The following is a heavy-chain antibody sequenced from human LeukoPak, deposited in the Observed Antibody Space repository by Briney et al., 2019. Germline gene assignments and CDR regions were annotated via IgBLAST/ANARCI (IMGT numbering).Heavy chain of an antibody. CDR1: GFTFSSYG. V-gene: IGHV3-33*01. J-gene: IGHJ4*02. D-gene: IGHD1-14*01. Sequence: PRGSLRLSCAASGFTFSSYGMRWVRQAPGKGLGWVAVVWYDRSNKYYADSVKGRFTISRDNSKNTLYLQMNSLRAEDTAVYYCARERGAATGGNDYWGQGTLVTVSS. CDR2: VWYDRSNK. CDR3: ARERGAATGGNDY.